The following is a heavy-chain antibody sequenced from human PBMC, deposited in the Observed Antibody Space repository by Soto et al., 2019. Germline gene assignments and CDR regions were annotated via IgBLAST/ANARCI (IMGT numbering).Heavy chain of an antibody. Sequence: EVQVMESGGGFGRPGGSLRLSCAASGYTFSNHEMNWIRQAPGKGLEWVAYISSGGKTTYYADSLKGRFTISRDNDKNSLSLEMNGLRDEDTAIYYCARVGDKFYGLDYWGQGTRVIVSS. D-gene: IGHD2-21*02. CDR3: ARVGDKFYGLDY. V-gene: IGHV3-48*03. J-gene: IGHJ4*02. CDR1: GYTFSNHE. CDR2: ISSGGKTT.